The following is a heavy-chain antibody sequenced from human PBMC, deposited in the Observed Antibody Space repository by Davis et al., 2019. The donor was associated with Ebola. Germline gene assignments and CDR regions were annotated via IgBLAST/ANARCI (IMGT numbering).Heavy chain of an antibody. J-gene: IGHJ4*02. Sequence: MPSETLSLTCTVSGGSISSYYWSWIRQPPGKGLEWIGYIYHSGSTYYNPSLKSRVTISVDRSKNQFSLKLSSVTAADTAVYYCASGYCTNGVCYRKPFDYWGQGTLVTVSS. V-gene: IGHV4-59*12. CDR3: ASGYCTNGVCYRKPFDY. CDR2: IYHSGST. CDR1: GGSISSYY. D-gene: IGHD2-8*01.